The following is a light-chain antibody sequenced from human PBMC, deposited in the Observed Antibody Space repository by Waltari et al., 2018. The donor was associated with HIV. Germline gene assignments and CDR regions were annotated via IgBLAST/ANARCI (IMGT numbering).Light chain of an antibody. CDR1: SGHSSYA. J-gene: IGLJ2*01. CDR3: QTWGTGMV. CDR2: LNSDGSH. V-gene: IGLV4-69*01. Sequence: QLVLTQSPSASASLGASVKLTCTLSSGHSSYAIAWQQQQPEKGPRDLMKLNSDGSHSKGDGIPERFSGSSSGAERYLTISSLQSEDEADYYCQTWGTGMVFGGGTKLTVL.